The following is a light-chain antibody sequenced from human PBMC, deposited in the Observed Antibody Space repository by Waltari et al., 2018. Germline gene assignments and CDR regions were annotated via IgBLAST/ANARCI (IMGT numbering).Light chain of an antibody. Sequence: SYELTQPLSVSVALGQTARLTCGGNKVGRKNVHWYQQKPGQAPVLVIYRDSLRPSGIPERFSGSNSGNTATLTISRAQVGDEADYYCQVWDSSTYVFGTGTEVTVL. J-gene: IGLJ1*01. V-gene: IGLV3-9*01. CDR2: RDS. CDR3: QVWDSSTYV. CDR1: KVGRKN.